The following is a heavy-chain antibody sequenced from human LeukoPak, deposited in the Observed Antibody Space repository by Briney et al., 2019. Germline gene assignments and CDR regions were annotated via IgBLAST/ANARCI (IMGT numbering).Heavy chain of an antibody. CDR2: VYHSGST. Sequence: SETLSLTCAVYGGSFSGYYWSWIRQPPGKALEWIGYVYHSGSTKFNPSVESRATISIDTSKNQFSLKVTSVTAADTAVYYCARGNTVTDYFDYWGQGTLVSVSS. V-gene: IGHV4-34*11. CDR3: ARGNTVTDYFDY. D-gene: IGHD4-17*01. CDR1: GGSFSGYY. J-gene: IGHJ4*02.